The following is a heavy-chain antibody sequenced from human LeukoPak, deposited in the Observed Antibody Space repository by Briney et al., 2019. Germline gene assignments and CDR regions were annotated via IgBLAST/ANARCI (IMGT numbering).Heavy chain of an antibody. J-gene: IGHJ6*03. Sequence: SETLSLTCAVYGGSFSGYYWSWIRQPPGKGLEWIGEINHSGSTNYNPSLKSRVTISVDTSKNQFSLKLSSVTAADTAVYYCAREATLSYLRYYYYYMDVWGKGTTVTISS. CDR2: INHSGST. CDR3: AREATLSYLRYYYYYMDV. V-gene: IGHV4-34*01. D-gene: IGHD2/OR15-2a*01. CDR1: GGSFSGYY.